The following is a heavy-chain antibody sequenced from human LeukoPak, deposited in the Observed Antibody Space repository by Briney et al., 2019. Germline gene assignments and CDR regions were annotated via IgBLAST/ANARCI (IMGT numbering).Heavy chain of an antibody. J-gene: IGHJ4*02. CDR2: ISGSGGST. CDR1: GFTLSSYA. D-gene: IGHD3-9*01. CDR3: ARESSLRYFDWLLDDY. Sequence: GGSLRLSCAASGFTLSSYAMSWVRQAPGKGLEWVSAISGSGGSTYYADSVKGRFTISRDNSKNTLYLQMNSLRAEDTAVYYCARESSLRYFDWLLDDYWGQGTLVTVSS. V-gene: IGHV3-23*01.